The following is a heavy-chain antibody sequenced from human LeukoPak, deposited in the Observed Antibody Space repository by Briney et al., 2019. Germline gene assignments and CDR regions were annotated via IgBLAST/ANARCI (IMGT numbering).Heavy chain of an antibody. D-gene: IGHD6-6*01. CDR2: IYYSGST. V-gene: IGHV4-59*01. J-gene: IGHJ3*02. CDR3: ARALSSITPRVEI. Sequence: SETLSLTCTASGVSISTNYWSWVRQPPGKGLEWVAYIYYSGSTKYNASLKSRVTISLDTSKNQFSINLSSVTAADTAVYDCARALSSITPRVEISGQGTMVTVSS. CDR1: GVSISTNY.